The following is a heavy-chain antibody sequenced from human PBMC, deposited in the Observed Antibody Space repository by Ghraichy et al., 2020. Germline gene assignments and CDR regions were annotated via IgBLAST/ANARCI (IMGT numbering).Heavy chain of an antibody. CDR3: AKEGALSD. J-gene: IGHJ4*02. V-gene: IGHV3-30*18. CDR2: ISYDGSNK. CDR1: GFTFSSYG. Sequence: GGSLRLSCAASGFTFSSYGMHWVRQAPGKGLEWVAVISYDGSNKYYADSVKGRFTISRDNSKNTLYLQMNSLRAEDTAVYYCAKEGALSDWGQGTLVTVSS.